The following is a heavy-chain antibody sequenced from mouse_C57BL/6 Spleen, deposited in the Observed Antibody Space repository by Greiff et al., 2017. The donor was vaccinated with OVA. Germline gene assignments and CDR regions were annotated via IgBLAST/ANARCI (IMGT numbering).Heavy chain of an antibody. J-gene: IGHJ4*01. CDR1: GFPFRDYG. V-gene: IGHV5-17*01. D-gene: IGHD1-1*01. CDR3: ARKGYHGSSYGYAMDY. Sequence: DVKLQESGGGLVKPGGSLKLSCAASGFPFRDYGMHWVRQAPEKGLEWVAYISSGSSTIYYADTVKGRFTISRDNAKYTRFLQMTSLRPADTAMDYCARKGYHGSSYGYAMDYWGQGTSVTVSS. CDR2: ISSGSSTI.